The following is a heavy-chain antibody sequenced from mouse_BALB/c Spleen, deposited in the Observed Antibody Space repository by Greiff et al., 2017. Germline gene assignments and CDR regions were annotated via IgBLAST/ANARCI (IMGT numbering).Heavy chain of an antibody. CDR1: GFTFSSYG. J-gene: IGHJ3*01. D-gene: IGHD2-1*01. CDR2: INSNGGST. CDR3: AREFYGNFAWFAY. V-gene: IGHV5-6-3*01. Sequence: EVKVVESGGGLVQPGGSLKLSCAASGFTFSSYGMSWVRQTPDKRLELVATINSNGGSTYYPDSVKGRFTISRDNAKNTLYLQMSSLKSEDTAMYYCAREFYGNFAWFAYWGQGTLVTVSA.